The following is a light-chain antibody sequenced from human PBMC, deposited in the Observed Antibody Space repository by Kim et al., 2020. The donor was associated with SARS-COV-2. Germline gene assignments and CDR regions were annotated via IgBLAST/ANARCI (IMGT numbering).Light chain of an antibody. CDR2: AAS. CDR1: SSSY. CDR3: QQYAGSPRT. V-gene: IGKV3-20*01. J-gene: IGKJ1*01. Sequence: SSSYLAWYQQKLGQAPRLLIYAASSRATGIPDRFSGSGSGTDFTLTISRLEPEDFAVYYCQQYAGSPRTFGQGTKVDIK.